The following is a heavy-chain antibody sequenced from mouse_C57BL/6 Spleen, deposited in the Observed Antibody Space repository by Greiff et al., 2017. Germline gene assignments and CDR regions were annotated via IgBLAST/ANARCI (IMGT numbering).Heavy chain of an antibody. Sequence: VQLQQSGAELVKPGASVKLSCKASGYTFTEYTIHWVKQRPGQGLEWIGRIYPSGGGTNYNEKFKGKATLTVDKSSSTAYMQLSSLPSEDSAVCYCAIGGSGYDYWGQGTTLTVSS. CDR1: GYTFTEYT. CDR3: AIGGSGYDY. CDR2: IYPSGGGT. V-gene: IGHV1-74*01. J-gene: IGHJ2*01. D-gene: IGHD1-1*01.